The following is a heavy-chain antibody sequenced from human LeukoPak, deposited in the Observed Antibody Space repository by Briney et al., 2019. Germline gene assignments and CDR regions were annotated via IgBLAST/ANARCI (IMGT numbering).Heavy chain of an antibody. CDR1: GFTFSSYS. Sequence: PGASLRLSCAASGFTFSSYSMNWVRQAPGKGLEWVSSISSSSSYIYYADSVKGRFTISRDNAKNSLYLQMNSLRAEDTAVYYCARVVTTYAFDIWGQGTMVTVSS. D-gene: IGHD4-17*01. CDR3: ARVVTTYAFDI. V-gene: IGHV3-21*01. J-gene: IGHJ3*02. CDR2: ISSSSSYI.